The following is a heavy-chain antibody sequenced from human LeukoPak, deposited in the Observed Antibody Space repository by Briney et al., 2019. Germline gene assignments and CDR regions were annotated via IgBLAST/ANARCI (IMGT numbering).Heavy chain of an antibody. Sequence: GSSVKVSCKASGGTFSSYAISWVRQAPGQGLEWMGWISAYNGNTNYAQKLQGRVTMTTDTSTSTAYMELRSLRSDDTAVYYCARDRPGYSSGWYRDAFDIWGQGTMVTVSS. CDR1: GGTFSSYA. D-gene: IGHD6-19*01. CDR2: ISAYNGNT. CDR3: ARDRPGYSSGWYRDAFDI. J-gene: IGHJ3*02. V-gene: IGHV1-18*01.